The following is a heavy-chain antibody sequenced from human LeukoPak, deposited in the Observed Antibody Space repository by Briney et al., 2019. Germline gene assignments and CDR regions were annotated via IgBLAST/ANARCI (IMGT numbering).Heavy chain of an antibody. V-gene: IGHV3-23*01. CDR1: GFTFSSYA. D-gene: IGHD3-9*01. J-gene: IGHJ4*02. Sequence: GGSLRLSCAASGFTFSSYAMNWVRQAPGKGLEWVSAISSGGGSTYYADSVKGRFTISRDNSKNTLYLQMNSLRAEDTAVYYCANYNYDFLTGYYNPLDYWGQGTLVTVSS. CDR2: ISSGGGST. CDR3: ANYNYDFLTGYYNPLDY.